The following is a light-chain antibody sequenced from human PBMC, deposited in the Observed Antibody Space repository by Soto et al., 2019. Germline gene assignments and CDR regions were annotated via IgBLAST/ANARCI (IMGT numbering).Light chain of an antibody. Sequence: QSALTQPPSVSGAPGQRVTISCTGSSSNIGAGYDVHWYQHLPGRAPKLLIFGNLNRPSEVPDRFSASKSGSSASLAITGLQAEEEADYYCPSHDSGLSGSVSGTGTQLTVL. CDR2: GNL. V-gene: IGLV1-40*01. CDR3: PSHDSGLSGSV. CDR1: SSNIGAGYD. J-gene: IGLJ1*01.